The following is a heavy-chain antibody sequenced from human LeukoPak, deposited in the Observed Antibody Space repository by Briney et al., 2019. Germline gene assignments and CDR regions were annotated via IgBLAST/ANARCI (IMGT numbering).Heavy chain of an antibody. CDR1: GFTFSSHW. Sequence: GGSLRLSCAASGFTFSSHWMHWVRQAPGKGLVWVSRINSDGSSTSYADSVKGRFTISRDNAKNTLYLQMNSLRAEDTAVYYCAMTPDIVVVPAAQAWFDPWGQGTLVTVSS. D-gene: IGHD2-2*01. CDR3: AMTPDIVVVPAAQAWFDP. CDR2: INSDGSST. V-gene: IGHV3-74*01. J-gene: IGHJ5*02.